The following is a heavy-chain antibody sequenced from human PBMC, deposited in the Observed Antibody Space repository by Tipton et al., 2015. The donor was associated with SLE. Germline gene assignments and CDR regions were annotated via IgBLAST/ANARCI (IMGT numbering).Heavy chain of an antibody. J-gene: IGHJ4*02. V-gene: IGHV3-23*01. Sequence: SLRLSCEASGFIFSDYAMSWVRQAPGKGLEWVSSVSGSGRGTDYADSVKGRFTISRDNSKNTLYLQMNSLRVEDTAVYYCASQLLYTFDYWGQGTLVTVSS. CDR2: VSGSGRGT. CDR3: ASQLLYTFDY. CDR1: GFIFSDYA. D-gene: IGHD2-2*01.